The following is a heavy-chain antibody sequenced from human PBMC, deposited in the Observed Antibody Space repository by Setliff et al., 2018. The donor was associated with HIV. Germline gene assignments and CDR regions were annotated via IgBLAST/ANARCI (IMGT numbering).Heavy chain of an antibody. CDR3: ARHGGITGTTDAFDI. CDR2: IYHSGGA. Sequence: SETLSLTCGVSSYSISGGYYWGWIRQPPGKGLEWIGSIYHSGGAYYNPSLKSRVTISVDTSKNQFSLKMSSLTAADTAVYYCARHGGITGTTDAFDIWGQGTMVT. V-gene: IGHV4-38-2*01. D-gene: IGHD1-7*01. CDR1: SYSISGGYY. J-gene: IGHJ3*02.